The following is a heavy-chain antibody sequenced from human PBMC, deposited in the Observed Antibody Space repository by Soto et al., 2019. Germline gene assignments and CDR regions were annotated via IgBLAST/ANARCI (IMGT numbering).Heavy chain of an antibody. J-gene: IGHJ4*02. CDR2: ISGSGGST. CDR1: GFTFSSYA. V-gene: IGHV3-23*01. CDR3: ASRTSGWYLDY. D-gene: IGHD6-19*01. Sequence: PGGSLRLSCTASGFTFSSYAMNLVRQAPGKGLEWVSAISGSGGSTYYADSVKGRFTISRDNSKNTLYLQMNSLRAEDTAVYYCASRTSGWYLDYWGQGTLVTVSS.